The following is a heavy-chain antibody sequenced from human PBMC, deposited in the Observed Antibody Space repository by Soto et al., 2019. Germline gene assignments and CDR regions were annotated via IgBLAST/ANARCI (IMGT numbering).Heavy chain of an antibody. J-gene: IGHJ4*03. CDR2: ISPDGNNA. D-gene: IGHD4-17*01. CDR1: GSTFSSYD. CDR3: VRGPSPGAFDC. V-gene: IGHV3-30-3*01. Sequence: QVQLVESGGDVVQPGRSLRLSCAASGSTFSSYDIHWVRQAPGKGLEWVAHISPDGNNAYYADSVKGRFTISRDNARKTVYSQVKGLRPGDTAVCHRVRGPSPGAFDCWGQGTLVTVSS.